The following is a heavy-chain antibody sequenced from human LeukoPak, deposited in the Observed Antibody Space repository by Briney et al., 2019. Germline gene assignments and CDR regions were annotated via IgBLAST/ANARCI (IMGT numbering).Heavy chain of an antibody. V-gene: IGHV3-7*01. CDR2: IKEDGSEI. CDR1: GFNFSTYW. D-gene: IGHD3-10*01. J-gene: IGHJ4*02. CDR3: VTDQTGRHPYFFDY. Sequence: PGGSLRLSCAASGFNFSTYWMTWVRQVPGKGLEWVANIKEDGSEIYYVDAVKGRFSISRDNAKTSLYLQMNNLSAADTAVYYCVTDQTGRHPYFFDYWGQGTLVTVSS.